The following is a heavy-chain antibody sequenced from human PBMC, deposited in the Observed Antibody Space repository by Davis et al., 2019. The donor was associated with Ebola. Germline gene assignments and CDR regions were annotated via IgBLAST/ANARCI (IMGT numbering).Heavy chain of an antibody. V-gene: IGHV4-61*01. Sequence: MPSETLSLTCTVSGGSISSSSYYWSWIRQPPGKGLEWIGYIYYSGSTNYNPSLKSRVTISVDTSKNQFSLKLSSVTAADTAVYYCARGLAALDYWGQGTLVTVSS. CDR2: IYYSGST. CDR1: GGSISSSSYY. CDR3: ARGLAALDY. J-gene: IGHJ4*02.